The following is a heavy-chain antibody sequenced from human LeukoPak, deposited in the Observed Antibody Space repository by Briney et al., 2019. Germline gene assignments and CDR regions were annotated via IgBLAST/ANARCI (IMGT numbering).Heavy chain of an antibody. Sequence: AGGSLRLSCAASGFTFDDYGMSWVRQAPGKGLEWVSGINWNGGSTGYADSVKGRFTISRDNAKNSLYLQMNSLRAEDTALYYCARAVGCSGGSCYLNYYYYYMDVWGKGTTVTVSS. D-gene: IGHD2-15*01. J-gene: IGHJ6*03. CDR1: GFTFDDYG. V-gene: IGHV3-20*04. CDR2: INWNGGST. CDR3: ARAVGCSGGSCYLNYYYYYMDV.